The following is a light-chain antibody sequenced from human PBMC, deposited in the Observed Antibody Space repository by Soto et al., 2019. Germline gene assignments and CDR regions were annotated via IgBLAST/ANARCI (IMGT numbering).Light chain of an antibody. CDR1: QSITSNH. CDR3: QQYGSSPFT. CDR2: GPS. V-gene: IGKV3-20*01. J-gene: IGKJ2*01. Sequence: EIVLTQSPGTLSLSPGERATLSCRASQSITSNHLAWYQQKPGQAPRLLIYGPSSRATGIPDRFSGSGSGTDFTLTISSLEPEDFAVYCCQQYGSSPFTFGQGTKLEIK.